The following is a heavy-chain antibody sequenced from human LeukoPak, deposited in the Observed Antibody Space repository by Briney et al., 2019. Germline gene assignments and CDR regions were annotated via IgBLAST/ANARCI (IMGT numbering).Heavy chain of an antibody. V-gene: IGHV3-21*01. CDR2: ISSSSHYI. CDR1: GFTFSSYS. CDR3: ARDIAGRELLDY. Sequence: GGSLRLSCAASGFTFSSYSMNLIRQAPGKGLEWVPSISSSSHYIYYADSVKGRFTISRDNAKNSLYLQMNSLRAEDTAVYYCARDIAGRELLDYWGQGTLVTVSS. J-gene: IGHJ4*02. D-gene: IGHD1-26*01.